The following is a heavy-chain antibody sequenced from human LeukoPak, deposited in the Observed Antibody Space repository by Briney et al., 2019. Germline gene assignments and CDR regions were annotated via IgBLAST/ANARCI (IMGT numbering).Heavy chain of an antibody. Sequence: QTGGSLRLSCAASGFTFSSYAMSWVRQAPGKGLEWVSAISGSGGSTYYADSVKGRFTISRDNSKNTLYLQMNSLRAEDTAVYYCAKDDRDTAMVLYYYYGMDVWGQGTTVTVSS. CDR1: GFTFSSYA. V-gene: IGHV3-23*01. D-gene: IGHD5-18*01. J-gene: IGHJ6*02. CDR2: ISGSGGST. CDR3: AKDDRDTAMVLYYYYGMDV.